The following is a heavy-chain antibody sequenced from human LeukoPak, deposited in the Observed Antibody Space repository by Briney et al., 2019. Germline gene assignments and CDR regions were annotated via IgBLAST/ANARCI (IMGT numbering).Heavy chain of an antibody. J-gene: IGHJ4*02. CDR2: ISSDGSSK. CDR1: GFTFTSYT. D-gene: IGHD6-13*01. CDR3: ARDQGRIAAAGNYLSSGY. V-gene: IGHV3-30-3*01. Sequence: GGSLRLSCAASGFTFTSYTMHWVRQAPAKGLDWVAVISSDGSSKYYADSVKGRFTIPRDNSKNTLYLQMNSLRTEDTAVYYCARDQGRIAAAGNYLSSGYWGQGTLVTVSS.